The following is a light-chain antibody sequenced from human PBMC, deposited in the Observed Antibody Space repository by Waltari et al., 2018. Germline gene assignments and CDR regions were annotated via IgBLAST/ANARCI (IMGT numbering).Light chain of an antibody. J-gene: IGLJ3*02. CDR1: NSNLGSNT. CDR2: SNY. V-gene: IGLV1-44*01. CDR3: STWDGSLTGLL. Sequence: QSVLTQPPSASGTPGQRVSISCSGTNSNLGSNTVNWYQQLPGTAPKLLIYSNYHRPSGVPHRFSGSKSGTSASLATSGLQPEGEAEYYCSTWDGSLTGLLFGGGTKLTVL.